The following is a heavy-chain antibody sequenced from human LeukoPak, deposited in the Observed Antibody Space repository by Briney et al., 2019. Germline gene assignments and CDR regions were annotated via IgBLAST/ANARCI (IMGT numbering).Heavy chain of an antibody. J-gene: IGHJ4*02. CDR2: INTDGSST. V-gene: IGHV3-74*01. CDR3: ASPRHDY. CDR1: GFTLSNYW. Sequence: PGGSLRLSCSASGFTLSNYWIHWVRQAPGKGLVWVSRINTDGSSTNYADSVRGRFTVSRDNAKNTLYLQMNSLRAEDTAVYYCASPRHDYWGQGTLVTVSS.